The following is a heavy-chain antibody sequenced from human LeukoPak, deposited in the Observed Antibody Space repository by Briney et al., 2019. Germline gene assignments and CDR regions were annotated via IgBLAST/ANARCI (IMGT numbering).Heavy chain of an antibody. V-gene: IGHV3-74*01. CDR1: GFTFSSYW. J-gene: IGHJ1*01. D-gene: IGHD3-22*01. CDR2: IKSVGST. Sequence: PGGSLRLSCAASGFTFSSYWMRWVRQAPGKGLVWVSRIKSVGSTNCADSVKGRFTISRDNAKNTVSLQMNSLRAEDTGVYYCARAPSEIGGYYPEYFRHWGQGTLVTVSS. CDR3: ARAPSEIGGYYPEYFRH.